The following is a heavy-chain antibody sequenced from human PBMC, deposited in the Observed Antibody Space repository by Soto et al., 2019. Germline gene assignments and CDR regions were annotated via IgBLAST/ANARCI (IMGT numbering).Heavy chain of an antibody. D-gene: IGHD2-8*01. CDR1: GYTLSRYG. CDR3: AKNGQPPYYYYGMDV. Sequence: ASVKVSCKASGYTLSRYGISWVRQAPGQGLEWMGWISGYNGDTKYAQKVQGRVTMTIDTSTYTAYMELRSLTSDDTAIYYCAKNGQPPYYYYGMDVWGQGTTVTVSS. J-gene: IGHJ6*02. V-gene: IGHV1-18*01. CDR2: ISGYNGDT.